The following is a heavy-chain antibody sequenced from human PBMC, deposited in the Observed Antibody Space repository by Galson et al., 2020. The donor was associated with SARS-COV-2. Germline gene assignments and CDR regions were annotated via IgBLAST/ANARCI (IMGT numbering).Heavy chain of an antibody. J-gene: IGHJ4*02. D-gene: IGHD6-13*01. CDR3: AKNDGGRTWYHTVLFDY. Sequence: GRSLRLSCAASGFTFSSYAMSWVRQAPGKGLEWVSAIRSSGGSTYYADSVKGRFTISRDNSKNTLYLQVNSLRAEDTAVYYCAKNDGGRTWYHTVLFDYWGQGTLVTVSS. V-gene: IGHV3-23*01. CDR1: GFTFSSYA. CDR2: IRSSGGST.